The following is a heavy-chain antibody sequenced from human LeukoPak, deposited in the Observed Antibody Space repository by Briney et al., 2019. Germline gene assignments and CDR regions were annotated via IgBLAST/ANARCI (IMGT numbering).Heavy chain of an antibody. CDR3: ARGNTYNWNYFGTGS. V-gene: IGHV4-59*08. Sequence: KASETLSLTCTVSGDSISSYYWNWIRQSPGKGLEWIGHIYFSGFTNYNPSLKSRVTMSVDTSKNQFSLNLTSVTAADTAVYYCARGNTYNWNYFGTGSWGQGTLVTVSS. CDR1: GDSISSYY. J-gene: IGHJ5*02. D-gene: IGHD1-7*01. CDR2: IYFSGFT.